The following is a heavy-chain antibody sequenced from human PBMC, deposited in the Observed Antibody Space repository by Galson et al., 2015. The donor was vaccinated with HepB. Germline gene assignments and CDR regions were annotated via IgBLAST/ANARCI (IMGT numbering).Heavy chain of an antibody. Sequence: SLRLSCAASGFTFNNYAMSWVRQAPGKGLEWVSAISGGGDNTDSADSAKGRFTISRDNSKNTLYLQMNSLRAEDTAVYYCAKDLRGSYLGGDFDHWGQGTLVTVSS. CDR2: ISGGGDNT. V-gene: IGHV3-23*01. J-gene: IGHJ4*02. CDR3: AKDLRGSYLGGDFDH. D-gene: IGHD1-26*01. CDR1: GFTFNNYA.